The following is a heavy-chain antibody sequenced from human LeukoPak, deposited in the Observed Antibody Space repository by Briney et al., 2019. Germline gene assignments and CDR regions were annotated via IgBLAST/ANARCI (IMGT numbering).Heavy chain of an antibody. CDR1: GFTFSSYW. D-gene: IGHD3-3*01. J-gene: IGHJ4*02. Sequence: GGSLRLSCAASGFTFSSYWMSWVRQAPGKGLEWVGRIKSKTDGGTTDYAAPVKGRFTISRDDSKNTLYLQMNSLKTEDTAVYYCTTVRRYDFWSGYYRFWGQGTLVTVSS. CDR2: IKSKTDGGTT. CDR3: TTVRRYDFWSGYYRF. V-gene: IGHV3-15*01.